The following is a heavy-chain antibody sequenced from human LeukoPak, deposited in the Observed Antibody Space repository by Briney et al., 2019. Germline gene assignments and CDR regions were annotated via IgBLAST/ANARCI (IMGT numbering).Heavy chain of an antibody. D-gene: IGHD5-18*01. CDR2: ISGSGGST. CDR3: AKDLGVLYSYNSFDY. V-gene: IGHV3-23*01. Sequence: GGSLRLSCAASGFTFSSYAMSWVRQAPGKGLEWVSAISGSGGSTYYADSVKGRFTISRDNSKNTLYLQMNSLRAEDTAVYYCAKDLGVLYSYNSFDYWGQGTLVTVSS. CDR1: GFTFSSYA. J-gene: IGHJ4*02.